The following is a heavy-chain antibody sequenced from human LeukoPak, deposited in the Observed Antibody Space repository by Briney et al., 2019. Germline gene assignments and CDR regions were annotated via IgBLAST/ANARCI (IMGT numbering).Heavy chain of an antibody. Sequence: GGSLRLSCEASGFTFSSYSMNWVRQAPGKGLEWVSYISSSSTIYYADSVKGRFTISRDNAKNSLYLQMNSLRAEDTAVYYCARDSFCGGDCYSGWVIDYWGQGTLVTVSS. J-gene: IGHJ4*02. CDR1: GFTFSSYS. D-gene: IGHD2-21*02. CDR2: ISSSSTI. CDR3: ARDSFCGGDCYSGWVIDY. V-gene: IGHV3-48*01.